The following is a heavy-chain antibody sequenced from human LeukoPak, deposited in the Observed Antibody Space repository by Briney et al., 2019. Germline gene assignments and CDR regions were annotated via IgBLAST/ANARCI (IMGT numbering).Heavy chain of an antibody. CDR3: ARGDLLTQADY. D-gene: IGHD3-9*01. V-gene: IGHV3-30-3*01. CDR1: GFTFINYA. J-gene: IGHJ4*02. CDR2: ISYDGSNK. Sequence: PGGSLRLSCAASGFTFINYAMHWVRQAPGKGLEWVALISYDGSNKYYADSVKGRFSISRDSSKNTLSLQMNSLRPEDTAMYYCARGDLLTQADYWGQGTLVTVSS.